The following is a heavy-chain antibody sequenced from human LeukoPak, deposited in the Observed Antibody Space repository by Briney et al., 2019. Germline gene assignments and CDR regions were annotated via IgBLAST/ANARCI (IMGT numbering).Heavy chain of an antibody. CDR2: INPDGGST. J-gene: IGHJ4*02. V-gene: IGHV1-46*01. D-gene: IGHD2-15*01. CDR3: ARERDIVVVVAANYLDY. CDR1: GYTFTSHY. Sequence: GASVKVSCKASGYTFTSHYMHWVRQAPGQGLEWMGIINPDGGSTSYAQKFQGRVTMTSDTSTSTVYMELSSLRSEDTAVYYCARERDIVVVVAANYLDYWGQGSLVTVSS.